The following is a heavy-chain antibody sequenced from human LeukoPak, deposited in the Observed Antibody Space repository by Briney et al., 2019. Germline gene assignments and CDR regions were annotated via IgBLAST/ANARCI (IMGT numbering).Heavy chain of an antibody. V-gene: IGHV1-18*01. J-gene: IGHJ3*02. CDR1: GYTFTSYG. CDR3: AREIAGFDAFDI. Sequence: ASVKVSCKASGYTFTSYGISWVRQAPGQGLEWMGWISAYNGNTNYAQKFQGRVTITTDESTSTAYMELSSLRSEDTAVYYCAREIAGFDAFDIWGQGTMVTVSS. CDR2: ISAYNGNT. D-gene: IGHD3-9*01.